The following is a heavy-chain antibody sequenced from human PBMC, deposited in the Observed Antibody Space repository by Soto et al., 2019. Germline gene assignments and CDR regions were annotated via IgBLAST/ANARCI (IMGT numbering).Heavy chain of an antibody. D-gene: IGHD3-22*01. CDR1: GFTFSSYA. J-gene: IGHJ3*02. V-gene: IGHV3-23*01. Sequence: PGGSLRLSCAALGFTFSSYAMSWVRQAPGRGLEWVSAISGSGGSTYYADSVKGRFTISRDNSKNTLYLQMNSLRAEDTAVYYCAKEKSYYYDSSGPTLGDAFDIWGQGTMVTVSS. CDR2: ISGSGGST. CDR3: AKEKSYYYDSSGPTLGDAFDI.